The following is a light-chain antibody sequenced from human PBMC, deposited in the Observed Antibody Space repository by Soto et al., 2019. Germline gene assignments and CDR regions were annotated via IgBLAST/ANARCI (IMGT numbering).Light chain of an antibody. J-gene: IGKJ4*01. V-gene: IGKV3-11*01. CDR2: DAS. CDR1: QSVSSY. Sequence: EIVLTQSPATLSLSPGERATLSCRASQSVSSYLAWYQQKPGQPPRLLIYDASNRATGIHARFSGSGSGTDFTLTISSLEPEDFAVYYCQKRSNWPPVTFGGGTKVEIK. CDR3: QKRSNWPPVT.